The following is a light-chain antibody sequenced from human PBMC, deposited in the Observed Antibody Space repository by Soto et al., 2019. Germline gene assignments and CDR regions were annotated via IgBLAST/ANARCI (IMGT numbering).Light chain of an antibody. CDR2: EGS. V-gene: IGLV2-23*01. Sequence: QSALTQPASVSGSPGQSITLSCTGTSYNLVSWYQHHPGKAPKLMIYEGSQRPSGVSDRVSGSKSGNTASLTISGLQAEAEADYCCSSYAGAVVFGGGTKLTVL. CDR1: SYNL. CDR3: SSYAGAVV. J-gene: IGLJ2*01.